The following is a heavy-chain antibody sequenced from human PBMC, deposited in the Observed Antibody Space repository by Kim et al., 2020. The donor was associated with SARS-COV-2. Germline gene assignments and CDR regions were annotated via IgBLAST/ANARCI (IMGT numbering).Heavy chain of an antibody. CDR3: PRTSVDYGGYFDY. Sequence: SVKVSCKASGGTFSSYAISWVRQAPGQGLEWMGGIIPLFGTANYAQKLQGRVTIIADESTSTAYMVLSSLRSEDTAVHYCPRTSVDYGGYFDYWGQGTL. V-gene: IGHV1-69*13. CDR2: IIPLFGTA. CDR1: GGTFSSYA. J-gene: IGHJ4*02. D-gene: IGHD4-17*01.